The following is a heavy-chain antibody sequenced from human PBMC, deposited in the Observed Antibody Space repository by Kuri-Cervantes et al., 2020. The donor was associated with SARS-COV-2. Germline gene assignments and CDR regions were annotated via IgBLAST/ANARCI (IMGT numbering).Heavy chain of an antibody. CDR2: INPDGSYT. V-gene: IGHV3-74*01. D-gene: IGHD1-1*01. CDR3: VRDGDHWNFDY. CDR1: GFIFSSYG. Sequence: ETLSLTCAASGFIFSSYGMHWVRQAPGKGLVWVSRINPDGSYTNNADSVKGRFTLSRDNAKNMLFLQMNSLRAEDTAVYYCVRDGDHWNFDYWGQGTLVTVSS. J-gene: IGHJ4*02.